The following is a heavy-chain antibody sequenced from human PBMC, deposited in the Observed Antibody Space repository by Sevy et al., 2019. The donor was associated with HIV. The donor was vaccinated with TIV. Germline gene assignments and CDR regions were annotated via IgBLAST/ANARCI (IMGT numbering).Heavy chain of an antibody. Sequence: GGSLRLSCAASGFTFSSYDMHWVRQAPGKGLEWVAGISYDGKNKYYVDSVKGRFTISRDNSKNILYLQVNSLRAEDTAVYHCASVAPTFGGDPYEYHSSMDVWGKGTTVTVSS. CDR2: ISYDGKNK. V-gene: IGHV3-30*03. D-gene: IGHD3-16*01. CDR1: GFTFSSYD. J-gene: IGHJ6*03. CDR3: ASVAPTFGGDPYEYHSSMDV.